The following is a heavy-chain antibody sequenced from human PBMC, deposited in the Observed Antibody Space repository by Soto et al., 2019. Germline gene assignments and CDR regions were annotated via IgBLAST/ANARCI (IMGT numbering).Heavy chain of an antibody. V-gene: IGHV3-23*01. Sequence: GGSLRLSCAASGFTFNNYAMSWVRQAPGKGLEWVSAISGSGGSTYYADSVKGRFTISRDNSKNTLYLQMNSLRAEDTAVYYCAKDTRDGPQLGLFDYWGQGTLVTVSS. J-gene: IGHJ4*02. CDR2: ISGSGGST. CDR1: GFTFNNYA. D-gene: IGHD3-16*01. CDR3: AKDTRDGPQLGLFDY.